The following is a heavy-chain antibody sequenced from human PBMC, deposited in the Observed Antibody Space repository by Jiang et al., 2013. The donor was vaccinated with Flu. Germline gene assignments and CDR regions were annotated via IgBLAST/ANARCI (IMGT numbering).Heavy chain of an antibody. V-gene: IGHV5-51*03. CDR3: ARLLPQVVWGVAGGLLFDY. D-gene: IGHD6-19*01. J-gene: IGHJ4*02. CDR2: IYPGDSDT. CDR1: GYSFTSYW. Sequence: VQLVESGAEVKKPGESLKISCKGSGYSFTSYWIGWVRQMPGKGLEWMGIIYPGDSDTRYSPSFQGQVTISADKSISTAYLQWSSLKASDTAMYYCARLLPQVVWGVAGGLLFDYWGQGTLVTVSS.